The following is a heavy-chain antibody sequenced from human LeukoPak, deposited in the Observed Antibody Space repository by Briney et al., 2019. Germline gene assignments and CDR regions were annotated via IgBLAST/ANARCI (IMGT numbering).Heavy chain of an antibody. CDR2: ISSSSSYI. D-gene: IGHD3-10*01. J-gene: IGHJ4*02. V-gene: IGHV3-21*01. CDR3: ARDVGRGSYYGSGSYSDY. CDR1: GFTFSSYS. Sequence: PGGSLRLSCAASGFTFSSYSMNWVRQAPGKGLEWVSSISSSSSYIYYADSVKGRFTISRDNAKNSLYLQINSLRAEDTAVYYCARDVGRGSYYGSGSYSDYWGQGTLVTVSS.